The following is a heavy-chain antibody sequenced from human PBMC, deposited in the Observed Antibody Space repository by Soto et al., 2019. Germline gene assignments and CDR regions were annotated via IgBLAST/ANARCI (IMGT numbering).Heavy chain of an antibody. J-gene: IGHJ4*02. CDR3: SRDNGYGGPDY. V-gene: IGHV3-33*01. CDR2: IYYDGSKK. Sequence: QVQLVESGGGLVQPGRSLRLSGVASGLTFSTYGMHWVRQAPGKGLEWVAVIYYDGSKKYYADSVKGRFTISRDNSKNTLYLQVNSLRAEDTAVYSCSRDNGYGGPDYWGQGTLVTVYS. D-gene: IGHD2-8*01. CDR1: GLTFSTYG.